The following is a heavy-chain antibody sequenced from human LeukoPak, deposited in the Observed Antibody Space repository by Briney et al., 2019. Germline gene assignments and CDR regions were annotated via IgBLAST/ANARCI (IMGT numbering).Heavy chain of an antibody. J-gene: IGHJ4*02. CDR1: GFTFSSYA. D-gene: IGHD6-13*01. V-gene: IGHV3-23*01. CDR3: AKDRLGGVAAAGTRDY. CDR2: IGGSGGST. Sequence: GGSLRLSCAASGFTFSSYAMSWVRQAPGKGLEWVSAIGGSGGSTYYADSVKGRFTISRDNSKNTLYLQMNSLRAEDTAVYFCAKDRLGGVAAAGTRDYWGQGTLVTVSS.